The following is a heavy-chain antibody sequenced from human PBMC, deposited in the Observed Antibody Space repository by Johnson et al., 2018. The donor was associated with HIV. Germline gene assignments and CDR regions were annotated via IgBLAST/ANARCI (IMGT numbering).Heavy chain of an antibody. V-gene: IGHV3-20*04. CDR3: AREVSLRVGATLPPSYAFDI. Sequence: VQLVESGGSVVRPGGSLRLSCAASGFTFDNFAMSWVRQAPGKGLEWVSGINWNGGSTSYADSVKGRFTISRDNAKTSLYLQVNSLGAEDTALYYCAREVSLRVGATLPPSYAFDIWGQWTLVTVSS. D-gene: IGHD1-26*01. CDR2: INWNGGST. CDR1: GFTFDNFA. J-gene: IGHJ3*02.